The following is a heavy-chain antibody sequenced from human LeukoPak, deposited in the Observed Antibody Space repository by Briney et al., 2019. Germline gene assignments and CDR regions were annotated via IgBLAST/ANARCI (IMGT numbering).Heavy chain of an antibody. CDR1: GGSISSSSYY. CDR2: IYYSGST. J-gene: IGHJ4*02. V-gene: IGHV4-39*02. Sequence: SETLSLTCTVSGGSISSSSYYWGWIRQPPGKGLEWIGSIYYSGSTYYNPSLKSRVTISVDTSNNQFSLKLSSVTAADTAVYYCAREGSSSKGFDYWGQGTLVTVSS. D-gene: IGHD6-6*01. CDR3: AREGSSSKGFDY.